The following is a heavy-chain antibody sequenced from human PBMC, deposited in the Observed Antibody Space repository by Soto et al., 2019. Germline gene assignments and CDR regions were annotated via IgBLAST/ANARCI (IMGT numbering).Heavy chain of an antibody. CDR2: IIPIFGTA. V-gene: IGHV1-69*13. CDR3: ARVIPHSAGDGKLYGMDV. CDR1: GGTFSSYA. D-gene: IGHD1-1*01. Sequence: GASVKVSCKASGGTFSSYAISWVRQAPGQGLEWMGGIIPIFGTANYAQKFQGRVTITADESTSTAYMELSSLRSEDTAVYYCARVIPHSAGDGKLYGMDVWGQGTTVTVSS. J-gene: IGHJ6*02.